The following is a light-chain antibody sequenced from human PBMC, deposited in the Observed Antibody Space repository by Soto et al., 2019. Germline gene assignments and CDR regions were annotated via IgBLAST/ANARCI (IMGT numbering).Light chain of an antibody. V-gene: IGKV1-5*03. J-gene: IGKJ1*01. CDR3: QQYNNHSPWT. CDR1: QRSGSW. Sequence: DLQMTKSPSTLSASGGDRVILTCRASQRSGSWLAWYQQKAGKGPKLLIYKAPSLKSGVPSRFSGSGSGTEFTLTISSLQPDDLAPYYCQQYNNHSPWTFGQGTKVEVK. CDR2: KAP.